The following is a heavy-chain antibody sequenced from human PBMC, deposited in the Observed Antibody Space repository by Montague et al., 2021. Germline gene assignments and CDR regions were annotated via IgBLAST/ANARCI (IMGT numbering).Heavy chain of an antibody. CDR1: GGSISEFY. CDR3: ARRLGIRAPFDY. D-gene: IGHD7-27*01. J-gene: IGHJ4*02. CDR2: IYDSGTT. V-gene: IGHV4-59*08. Sequence: SETLSLTCTVTGGSISEFYWSWIRQSPEKELEWIGYIYDSGTTNYNPSLKSRVTISADTSMNQFSLNLRSVTAADTAVYFCARRLGIRAPFDYWGQGTLVTVSS.